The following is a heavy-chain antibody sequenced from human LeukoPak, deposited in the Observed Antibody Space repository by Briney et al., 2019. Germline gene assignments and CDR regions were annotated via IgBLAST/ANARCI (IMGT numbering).Heavy chain of an antibody. Sequence: SETLSLTCTVSGGSISSYYWSWIRQPAGKGLEWIGRTYTSGSTNYNPSLKSRVTMSVDMSKNQFSLKLSSMIAADTAVYYCARVSSSWYQDWYFDLWGRGTLVTVPS. D-gene: IGHD6-13*01. CDR3: ARVSSSWYQDWYFDL. J-gene: IGHJ2*01. V-gene: IGHV4-4*07. CDR1: GGSISSYY. CDR2: TYTSGST.